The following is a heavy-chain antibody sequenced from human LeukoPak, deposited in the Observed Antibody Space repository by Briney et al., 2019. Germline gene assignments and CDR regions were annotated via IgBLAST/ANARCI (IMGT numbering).Heavy chain of an antibody. CDR2: IYSGGST. V-gene: IGHV3-53*01. J-gene: IGHJ3*02. CDR1: GFTVSSNY. D-gene: IGHD3-10*01. CDR3: ARNVVTMVRGVKKADAFDI. Sequence: GGSLRLSCADSGFTVSSNYMSWVRQAPGKGLEWVSVIYSGGSTYYADSVKGRFTISRDNSKNTLYLQMNSLRAEDTAVYYCARNVVTMVRGVKKADAFDIWGQGTMVTVSS.